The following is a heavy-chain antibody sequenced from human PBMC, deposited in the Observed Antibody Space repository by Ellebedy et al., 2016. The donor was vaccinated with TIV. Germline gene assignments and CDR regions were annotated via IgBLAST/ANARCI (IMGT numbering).Heavy chain of an antibody. CDR1: GYTFTSYG. D-gene: IGHD1-26*01. J-gene: IGHJ4*02. CDR2: ISGDNGNT. CDR3: ARGDRRGEWELLEFDY. Sequence: ASVKVSXXTSGYTFTSYGVNWVRQAPGQGLEWMGWISGDNGNTNYAQKLQVRVTMTTDTSTNTAYMELRSLRSDDTAVYYCARGDRRGEWELLEFDYWGQGTLITVSS. V-gene: IGHV1-18*01.